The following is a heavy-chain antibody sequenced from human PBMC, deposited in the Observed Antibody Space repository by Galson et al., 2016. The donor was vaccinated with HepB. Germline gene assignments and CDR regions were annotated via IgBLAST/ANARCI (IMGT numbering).Heavy chain of an antibody. V-gene: IGHV4-59*01. CDR1: GDSMSGYY. CDR3: AREYQFWSGGYGLDV. CDR2: IYDSGST. D-gene: IGHD3-3*01. J-gene: IGHJ6*02. Sequence: SETLSLTCTASGDSMSGYYWTWIRQPPGKGLEWIGHIYDSGSTHYSPSLKSRVAISVDTSKSQFSLQLDSVTAVDTAVYYCAREYQFWSGGYGLDVWGQGTTVTVSS.